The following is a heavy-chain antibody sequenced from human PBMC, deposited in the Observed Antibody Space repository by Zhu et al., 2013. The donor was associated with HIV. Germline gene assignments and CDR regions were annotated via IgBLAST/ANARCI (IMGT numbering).Heavy chain of an antibody. Sequence: VQLQESGPGLVKPSQTLSLTCTVSGDSIRSAGYYWTWIRQHPEKGLEWLAYIYHSGDTYYNPSLKSRLSISVDTSKNQFSLRLSSVTAADTAVYYCARDGSRVGATSQAVFDYWGQGILVTVSS. J-gene: IGHJ4*02. CDR1: GDSIRSAGYY. D-gene: IGHD1-26*01. V-gene: IGHV4-31*03. CDR2: IYHSGDT. CDR3: ARDGSRVGATSQAVFDY.